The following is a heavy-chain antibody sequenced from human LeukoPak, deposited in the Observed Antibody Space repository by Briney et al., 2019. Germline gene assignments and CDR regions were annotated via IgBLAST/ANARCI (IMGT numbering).Heavy chain of an antibody. V-gene: IGHV4-39*07. D-gene: IGHD3-22*01. CDR2: IFYSGST. CDR3: ARGPNYYDSSGYSAL. CDR1: GGSISTSNYY. Sequence: SETLSLTCTVSGGSISTSNYYWGWIRQPPGKGLEWIGNIFYSGSTYYSPSLKSRVTISLDTSRNQFSLKLSSVTAADTAVYYCARGPNYYDSSGYSALWGQGTLVTVSS. J-gene: IGHJ4*02.